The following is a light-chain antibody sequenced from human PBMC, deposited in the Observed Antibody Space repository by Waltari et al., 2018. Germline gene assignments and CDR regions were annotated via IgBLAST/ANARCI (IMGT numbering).Light chain of an antibody. CDR1: QSVSSN. Sequence: DIGMTQSPATLSVSPGARAILSCRARQSVSSNLAWYQQKPGQAPRLPFYGASTRAAGIPARFSGSGSDTEFTLTINTLQSEDFAVYYCPHYDVWRTFGQGTKVEIK. V-gene: IGKV3-15*01. CDR2: GAS. J-gene: IGKJ1*01. CDR3: PHYDVWRT.